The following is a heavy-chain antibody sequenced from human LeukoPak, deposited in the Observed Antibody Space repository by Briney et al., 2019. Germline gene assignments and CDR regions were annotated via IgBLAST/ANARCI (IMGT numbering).Heavy chain of an antibody. D-gene: IGHD6-13*01. J-gene: IGHJ4*02. Sequence: GGSPRLSCAASGFTFSSYGMHWVRQAPGKGLEWVTFIRYDGSNKYYADSVKGRFTISRDNSKNTLYLRMNSLRAEDTAVYYCAKEAGPAAGTLYFDYWGQGTLVTVSS. CDR3: AKEAGPAAGTLYFDY. V-gene: IGHV3-30*02. CDR2: IRYDGSNK. CDR1: GFTFSSYG.